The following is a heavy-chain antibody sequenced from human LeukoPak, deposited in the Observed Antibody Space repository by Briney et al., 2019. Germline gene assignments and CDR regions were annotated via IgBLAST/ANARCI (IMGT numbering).Heavy chain of an antibody. J-gene: IGHJ3*02. V-gene: IGHV3-23*01. CDR2: ISDSAGST. CDR3: AKVIQLWLVDAFDI. D-gene: IGHD5-18*01. CDR1: GFTFDSYG. Sequence: GGSLRLSCAASGFTFDSYGMSWVRQAPGRGLEWVAAISDSAGSTYYADYVKGRFTMSRDNRMNTVYLHMDSLRAEDTAVYYCAKVIQLWLVDAFDIWGRGTTVTVSS.